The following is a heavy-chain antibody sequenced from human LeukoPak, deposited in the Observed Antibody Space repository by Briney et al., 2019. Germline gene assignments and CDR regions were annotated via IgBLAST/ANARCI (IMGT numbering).Heavy chain of an antibody. J-gene: IGHJ5*02. CDR2: INPNSGGT. Sequence: GASVKVSCKASGYTFTGYYMHWVRQTPGQGLEWMGWINPNSGGTNYAQKVQGRVTMTRDTSISTAYMELSRLRSDDTAVYYCAREIAAAGSNWFDPWGQGTLVTVSS. CDR3: AREIAAAGSNWFDP. CDR1: GYTFTGYY. D-gene: IGHD6-13*01. V-gene: IGHV1-2*02.